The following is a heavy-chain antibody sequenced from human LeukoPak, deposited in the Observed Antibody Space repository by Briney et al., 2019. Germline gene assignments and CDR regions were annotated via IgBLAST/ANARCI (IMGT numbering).Heavy chain of an antibody. CDR2: IRSKAYGGTT. Sequence: TGRSLRLSCTASGFTFGDYTMSCVRQAPGKGLEGVAFIRSKAYGGTTEYAASVKGRFTISRDDSKSIAYLQMNSLKTEDTAVYYCTRDLCSSTSCYAPFDYWGQGTLVTVSS. CDR1: GFTFGDYT. J-gene: IGHJ4*02. V-gene: IGHV3-49*04. D-gene: IGHD2-2*01. CDR3: TRDLCSSTSCYAPFDY.